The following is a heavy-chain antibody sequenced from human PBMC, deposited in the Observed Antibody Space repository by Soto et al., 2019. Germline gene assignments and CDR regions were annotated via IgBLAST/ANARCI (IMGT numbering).Heavy chain of an antibody. Sequence: QVQLVESGGGVVQPGRSLRLSCAASGFTFSSYAMHWVRQAPGKGLEWVAVISYDGSNKYYADSVKGRFTISRDNSKHTLYLQMNSLRAEDTAVYYCARVTGIAAAGWGPFDYWGQGTLVTVFS. CDR2: ISYDGSNK. D-gene: IGHD6-13*01. J-gene: IGHJ4*02. V-gene: IGHV3-30-3*01. CDR1: GFTFSSYA. CDR3: ARVTGIAAAGWGPFDY.